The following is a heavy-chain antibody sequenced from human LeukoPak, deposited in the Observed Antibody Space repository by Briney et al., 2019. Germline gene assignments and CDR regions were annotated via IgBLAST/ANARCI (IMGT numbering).Heavy chain of an antibody. CDR1: GFTFSSYW. CDR3: ARPQYNWNDGDAFDI. V-gene: IGHV3-7*01. Sequence: GGSLRLSCAASGFTFSSYWMSWVRQAPGKGLEWAANIKQDGSEKYYVDSVKGRFTISRDNARNSLYLQMNSLRAEDTAVYYCARPQYNWNDGDAFDIWGQGTTVTVSS. J-gene: IGHJ3*02. CDR2: IKQDGSEK. D-gene: IGHD1-20*01.